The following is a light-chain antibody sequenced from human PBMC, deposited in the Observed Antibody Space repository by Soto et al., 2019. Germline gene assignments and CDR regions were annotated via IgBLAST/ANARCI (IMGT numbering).Light chain of an antibody. Sequence: QSALTQPRSVSGSPGQSVTISCTGTSYDVGDYKYVSWYSQHPGNAPKLMIYDISERPSGVPDRFSGSKSGNTASLTISGLQSEDEADYYCCSYAGSYSYVFGTGTKLTVL. J-gene: IGLJ1*01. V-gene: IGLV2-11*01. CDR1: SYDVGDYKY. CDR2: DIS. CDR3: CSYAGSYSYV.